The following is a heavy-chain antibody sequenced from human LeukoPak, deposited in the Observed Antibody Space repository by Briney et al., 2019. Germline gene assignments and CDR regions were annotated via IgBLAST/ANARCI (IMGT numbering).Heavy chain of an antibody. CDR1: GFTCSRYA. CDR3: ALRPRRFDY. V-gene: IGHV3-23*01. D-gene: IGHD2-21*02. J-gene: IGHJ4*02. CDR2: ISGSGRST. Sequence: GGSLRLSCAASGFTCSRYAMSWVRQAPGKGLEWVSAISGSGRSTYYADSVKGRFTISRDNSKNTLYLQMNRLRAVDTAVYYCALRPRRFDYWGQWTLVTVSS.